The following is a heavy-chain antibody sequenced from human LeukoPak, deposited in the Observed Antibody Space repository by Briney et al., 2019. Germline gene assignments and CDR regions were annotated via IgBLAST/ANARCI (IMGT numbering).Heavy chain of an antibody. V-gene: IGHV3-21*01. D-gene: IGHD3-10*01. J-gene: IGHJ4*02. CDR1: GFTFSSYS. CDR2: ISSSSSYI. Sequence: PGGSLRLSCAASGFTFSSYSMNWVRQAPGKGLEWDSSISSSSSYIYYADSVKGRFTISRDNAKNSLYLQMNSLRAEDTAVYYCARASRVHLDYWGQGTLVTVSS. CDR3: ARASRVHLDY.